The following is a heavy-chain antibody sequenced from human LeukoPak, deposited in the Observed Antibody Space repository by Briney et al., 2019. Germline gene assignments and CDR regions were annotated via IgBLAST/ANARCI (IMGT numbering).Heavy chain of an antibody. CDR1: GFTFSSYT. CDR2: ISSTSTTI. Sequence: GGSLRLSCAASGFTFSSYTMNWVRQAPGKGLEWVSYISSTSTTIYYADSVKGRFTISRDNAKNSLYLQMNSLRAEDTAVYYCARDGFAFNGSSGYYYYFDYWGQGTLVTVSS. CDR3: ARDGFAFNGSSGYYYYFDY. V-gene: IGHV3-48*04. D-gene: IGHD3-22*01. J-gene: IGHJ4*02.